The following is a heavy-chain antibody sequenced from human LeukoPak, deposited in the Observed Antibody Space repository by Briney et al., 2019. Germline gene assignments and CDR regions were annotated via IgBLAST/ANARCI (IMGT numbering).Heavy chain of an antibody. CDR2: IWYDGTNK. D-gene: IGHD2-8*02. CDR3: VRTPVTGGSGTFYFDS. CDR1: GFTFSSCG. Sequence: GGSLRLSCAASGFTFSSCGMHWVRQAPGKGLEWVAVIWYDGTNKQYADSVKGRFSISRDNPENTLYLQMNSLRAEDTAVYYCVRTPVTGGSGTFYFDSWGQGTLVTVSS. V-gene: IGHV3-33*01. J-gene: IGHJ4*02.